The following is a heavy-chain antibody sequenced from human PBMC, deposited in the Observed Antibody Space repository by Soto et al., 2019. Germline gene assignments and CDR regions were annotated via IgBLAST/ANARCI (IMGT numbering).Heavy chain of an antibody. CDR3: AKDQYYDFWSGYSYGMDV. V-gene: IGHV3-23*01. D-gene: IGHD3-3*01. J-gene: IGHJ6*02. Sequence: GGSLRLSCAASGFTFSSYAMSWVRQAPGKGLEWVSAISGSGGSTYYADSVKGRFTISRDNSKNTLYLQMNSLRAEDTAVYYCAKDQYYDFWSGYSYGMDVWGQGTTVTVSS. CDR1: GFTFSSYA. CDR2: ISGSGGST.